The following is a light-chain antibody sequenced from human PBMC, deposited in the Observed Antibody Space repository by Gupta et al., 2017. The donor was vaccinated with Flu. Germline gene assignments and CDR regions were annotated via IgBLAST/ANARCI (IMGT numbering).Light chain of an antibody. V-gene: IGKV3-20*01. CDR2: GAS. J-gene: IGKJ3*01. Sequence: TLSLSPGERATLSCRASQSVSSSYLAWYQQKPGQAPRLLIYGASSRATGIPDRFSGSGSGTDFTLTISRLEPEDFAVYYCQQYGSSPWVTFGPGTKVDIK. CDR3: QQYGSSPWVT. CDR1: QSVSSSY.